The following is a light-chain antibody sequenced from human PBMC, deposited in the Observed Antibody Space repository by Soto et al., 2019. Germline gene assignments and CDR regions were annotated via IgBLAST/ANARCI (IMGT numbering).Light chain of an antibody. Sequence: DIHMTQSPSSLTVSVGDRFTITCRTSQNINAWLAWYQQKPGEAPNLLIYDASTLQSGVPSRFSGSGSGTDFTLTINSLQPDDFATYYCQQYHTFRTFGQGTKVDIK. CDR3: QQYHTFRT. CDR2: DAS. CDR1: QNINAW. J-gene: IGKJ1*01. V-gene: IGKV1-5*01.